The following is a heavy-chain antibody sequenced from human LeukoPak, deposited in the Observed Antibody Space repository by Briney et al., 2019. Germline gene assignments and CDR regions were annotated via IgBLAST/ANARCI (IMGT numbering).Heavy chain of an antibody. CDR1: GFSFSSYA. CDR3: ARVGYSYGYPFDY. CDR2: ISGSGGST. V-gene: IGHV3-23*01. Sequence: GGSLRLSCAASGFSFSSYAMSWVRQAPGKGLEWVSAISGSGGSTYYADSVKGRFTISRDNSKNTLYLQMNSLRAEDTAVYYCARVGYSYGYPFDYWGQGTLVTVSS. J-gene: IGHJ4*02. D-gene: IGHD5-18*01.